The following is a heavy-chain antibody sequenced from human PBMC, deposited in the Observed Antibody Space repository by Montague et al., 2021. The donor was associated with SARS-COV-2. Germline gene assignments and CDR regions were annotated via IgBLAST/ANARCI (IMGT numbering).Heavy chain of an antibody. CDR2: NYTTGST. CDR1: GASITSGSYY. J-gene: IGHJ4*02. V-gene: IGHV4-61*02. Sequence: TLSLTCTVSGASITSGSYYWSWDRHPAGTRLEWIGRNYTTGSTNSDPSLKSRVAISEDTSKNQFSLKLSSVTAADTAVYYCARAGEQLVRGRWYFDYWGQGILVTVSP. CDR3: ARAGEQLVRGRWYFDY. D-gene: IGHD6-6*01.